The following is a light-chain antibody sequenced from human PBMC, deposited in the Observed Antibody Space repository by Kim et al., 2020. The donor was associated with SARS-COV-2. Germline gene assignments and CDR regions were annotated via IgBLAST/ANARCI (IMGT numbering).Light chain of an antibody. V-gene: IGLV2-23*02. CDR3: CSYAGSSTWV. J-gene: IGLJ3*02. Sequence: SVAIPCTGTSSDVGSYQLVSEHQQHPGKAPKLRIYEVSKRPSGVSNRFSGSKSGNTASLTISGLQAEDEADYYCCSYAGSSTWVFGGGTKLTVL. CDR2: EVS. CDR1: SSDVGSYQL.